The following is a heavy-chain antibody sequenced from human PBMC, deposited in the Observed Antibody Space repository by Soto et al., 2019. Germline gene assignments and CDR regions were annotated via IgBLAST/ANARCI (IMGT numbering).Heavy chain of an antibody. CDR3: AREAPGYYDFWSGYYYYYGMDV. CDR1: GFTFSSYW. V-gene: IGHV3-74*01. Sequence: TGGSLRLSCAASGFTFSSYWMHWVRQAPGKGLVWVSRINSDGSSTSYADSVKGRFTISRDNAKNTLYLQMNSLRAEDTAVYYCAREAPGYYDFWSGYYYYYGMDVWGQGTTVTVSS. CDR2: INSDGSST. J-gene: IGHJ6*02. D-gene: IGHD3-3*01.